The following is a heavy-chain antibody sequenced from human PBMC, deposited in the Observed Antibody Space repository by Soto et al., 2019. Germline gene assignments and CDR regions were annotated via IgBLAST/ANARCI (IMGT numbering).Heavy chain of an antibody. D-gene: IGHD2-21*02. V-gene: IGHV3-23*01. Sequence: EVQLLESGGGLVQPGGSLRLSCAASGFTFSSYAMSWVRQAPGKGLDWVSAITGSGGSTYYADSVKGRFNISRDNSKNTLYLQMNSLRAEDTAVYYCAKDATYCGGDCYSAWGYFDYWGQGTLVTVSS. J-gene: IGHJ4*02. CDR2: ITGSGGST. CDR1: GFTFSSYA. CDR3: AKDATYCGGDCYSAWGYFDY.